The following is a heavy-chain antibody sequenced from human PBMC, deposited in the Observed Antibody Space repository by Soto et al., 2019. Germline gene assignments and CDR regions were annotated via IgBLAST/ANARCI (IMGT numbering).Heavy chain of an antibody. Sequence: SETLSLTCTVSGGSISSGGYYWSWIRQHPGKGLEWIGYIYYSGSTYYNPSLKSRVTISVDTSKNQFSLKLSSVTAADTAVYYCARGRNWGAAYFDYWGQGTLVTVSS. D-gene: IGHD7-27*01. J-gene: IGHJ4*02. V-gene: IGHV4-31*03. CDR3: ARGRNWGAAYFDY. CDR2: IYYSGST. CDR1: GGSISSGGYY.